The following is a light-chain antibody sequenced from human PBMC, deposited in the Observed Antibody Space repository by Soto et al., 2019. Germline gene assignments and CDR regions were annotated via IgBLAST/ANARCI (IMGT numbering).Light chain of an antibody. Sequence: EIVLTQSPATLSLSPGERATLSCRASQSISSYLGWYQQKPGQAPRLLIYDASNRAAGIPARFSGGGSGTDFTLTISSLEPEDVAVYYCQQRSKWPLTFGGGTKVEIK. CDR2: DAS. V-gene: IGKV3-11*01. J-gene: IGKJ4*01. CDR1: QSISSY. CDR3: QQRSKWPLT.